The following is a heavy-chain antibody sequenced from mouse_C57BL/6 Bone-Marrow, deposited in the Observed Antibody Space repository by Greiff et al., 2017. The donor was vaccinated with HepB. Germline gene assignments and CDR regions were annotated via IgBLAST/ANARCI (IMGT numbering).Heavy chain of an antibody. Sequence: EVQVVESGGGLVKPGGSLKLSCAASGFTFSDYGMHWVRQAPGKGLEWVAYISSGSSTIYYADTVKGRFTISRDNAKNTLFLQMTSLRSEDTAMYYCARRYDGRRAMDYWGQGTSVTVSS. CDR1: GFTFSDYG. CDR2: ISSGSSTI. D-gene: IGHD2-3*01. CDR3: ARRYDGRRAMDY. V-gene: IGHV5-17*01. J-gene: IGHJ4*01.